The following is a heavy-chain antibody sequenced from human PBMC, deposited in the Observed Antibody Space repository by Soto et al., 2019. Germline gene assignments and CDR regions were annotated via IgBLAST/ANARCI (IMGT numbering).Heavy chain of an antibody. V-gene: IGHV4-59*12. CDR1: GGSISGYY. CDR2: IYYSGNT. D-gene: IGHD3-10*01. Sequence: PSETLSLTCTVSGGSISGYYWSWIRQPPGKGLEWIGYIYYSGNTNNNPSLKSRVTISVDTSKNQFSLKLTSVTAADTAVYYCARSVTPWGQGTLVTVSS. J-gene: IGHJ5*02. CDR3: ARSVTP.